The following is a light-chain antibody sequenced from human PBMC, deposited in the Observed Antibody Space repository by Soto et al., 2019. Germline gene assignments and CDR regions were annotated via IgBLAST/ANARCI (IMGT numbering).Light chain of an antibody. J-gene: IGLJ2*01. Sequence: QSVLTQPPSASGSPGQSVAISCTGTSSDIGGYNYVSWYQQHSGKAPKLIIYEVTRRPSGVPDRFSGSKSGSTASLTVSGLQAEDEADYYCASYAGNKVVFGGGTKLTVL. CDR2: EVT. V-gene: IGLV2-8*01. CDR3: ASYAGNKVV. CDR1: SSDIGGYNY.